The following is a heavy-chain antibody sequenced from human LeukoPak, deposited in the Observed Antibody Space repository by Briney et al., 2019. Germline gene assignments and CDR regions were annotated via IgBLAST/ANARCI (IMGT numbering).Heavy chain of an antibody. CDR2: IKQDGSEK. CDR1: GFTFSNYW. CDR3: TTPPVTAAGT. J-gene: IGHJ4*02. Sequence: GGSLRLSCAASGFTFSNYWMSWVRQAPGKGLEWVANIKQDGSEKYYVGSVGGRFTISRDNAKNSLYLQMNSLRAEDTAVYYCTTPPVTAAGTWGQGTLVTVSS. V-gene: IGHV3-7*01. D-gene: IGHD6-13*01.